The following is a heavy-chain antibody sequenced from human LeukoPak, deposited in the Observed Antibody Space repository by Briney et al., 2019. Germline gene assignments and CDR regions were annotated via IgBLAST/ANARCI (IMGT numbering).Heavy chain of an antibody. CDR2: IIPILGIA. V-gene: IGHV1-69*04. D-gene: IGHD2-15*01. J-gene: IGHJ4*02. CDR3: ARVEMGYCSGGSCSIDY. Sequence: GASVKVSCKASGGTFSSYAISWVRQAPGQGLEWMGRIIPILGIANYAQKFQGRVTITADKSTSTAYMELSSLRSEDTAVYYCARVEMGYCSGGSCSIDYWGQGTLVTVSS. CDR1: GGTFSSYA.